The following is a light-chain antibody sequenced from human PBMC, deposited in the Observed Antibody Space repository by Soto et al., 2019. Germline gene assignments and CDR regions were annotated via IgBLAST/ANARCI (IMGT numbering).Light chain of an antibody. CDR1: SSDVGGYNY. CDR2: DVS. Sequence: QSVLTQPASVSGSPGQSITISCTGTSSDVGGYNYVSWYQHHPGKAPKLMIYDVSNRPSGVSNRFSGSKSGNTASLIISGLQAEDEADYYCSLYTSSSTRSTYVFGTGTKLTVL. J-gene: IGLJ1*01. V-gene: IGLV2-14*03. CDR3: SLYTSSSTRSTYV.